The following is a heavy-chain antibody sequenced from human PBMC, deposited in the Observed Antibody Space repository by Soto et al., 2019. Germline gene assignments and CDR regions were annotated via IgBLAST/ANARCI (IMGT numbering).Heavy chain of an antibody. CDR3: AREASGYDF. J-gene: IGHJ1*01. CDR1: GGTFSSFG. D-gene: IGHD5-12*01. Sequence: SVKVSCKXSGGTFSSFGISWVRQAPGQGLEWMGGIIPVFGRPNYAQRFRGRLTITADESTNTSYMELIDLTSEDPAVYYCAREASGYDFWGQGTQVTVSS. V-gene: IGHV1-69*13. CDR2: IIPVFGRP.